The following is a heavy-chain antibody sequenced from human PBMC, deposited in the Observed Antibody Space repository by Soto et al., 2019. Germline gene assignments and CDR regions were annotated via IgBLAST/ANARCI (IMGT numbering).Heavy chain of an antibody. Sequence: SETLSLTCVVSGGSISSTSYYGGWIRQPPGKGLEWIGSIYYTGSTYYNPSLESRVTISIDTSKNQFSLKLTSVTAADTAVYYCARVRNSCFDYWGQGTVVTVSS. D-gene: IGHD2-21*01. CDR1: GGSISSTSYY. CDR3: ARVRNSCFDY. V-gene: IGHV4-39*01. CDR2: IYYTGST. J-gene: IGHJ4*02.